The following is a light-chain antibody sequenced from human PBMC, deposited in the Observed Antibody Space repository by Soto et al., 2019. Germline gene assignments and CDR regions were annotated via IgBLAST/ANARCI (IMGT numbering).Light chain of an antibody. CDR3: QQSYSTPPT. V-gene: IGKV1-39*01. CDR1: QSISSY. J-gene: IGKJ2*01. CDR2: AAS. Sequence: DIPMTQSPSSLSASVGDRVTITCRASQSISSYLNWYQQKPGKAPKLLIYAASSLQSGVPSRFSGGGSGTYFTLTISSLPPEDFAAYYCQQSYSTPPTFGHGTKLEIK.